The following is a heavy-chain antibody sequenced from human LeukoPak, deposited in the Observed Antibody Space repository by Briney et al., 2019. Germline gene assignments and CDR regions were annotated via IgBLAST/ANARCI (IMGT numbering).Heavy chain of an antibody. V-gene: IGHV3-23*01. Sequence: GGSLRLSCAASGFNFSNYGMSWVRQAPGKGLEWVSAISGSGGSTYYADSVKGRFTISRDNSKNTLYLQMNSLRAEDTAVYYCAKTTVTTPVAAVDFDYWGQGTLVTVSS. D-gene: IGHD4-17*01. CDR3: AKTTVTTPVAAVDFDY. J-gene: IGHJ4*02. CDR1: GFNFSNYG. CDR2: ISGSGGST.